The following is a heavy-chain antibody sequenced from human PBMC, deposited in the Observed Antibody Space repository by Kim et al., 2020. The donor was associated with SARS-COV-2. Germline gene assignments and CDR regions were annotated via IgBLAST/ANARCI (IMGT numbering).Heavy chain of an antibody. D-gene: IGHD2-15*01. J-gene: IGHJ5*01. Sequence: SETLSLTCTVSGGSISSGGYYWSWIRQHPGKGLEWIVYIYYSGSTYYNPSLKSRVTISVDTSKNQFSLKLSSVTAADTAVYYCARVVVGAKGWFDPWGQGTLVTVSS. CDR1: GGSISSGGYY. CDR2: IYYSGST. V-gene: IGHV4-31*03. CDR3: ARVVVGAKGWFDP.